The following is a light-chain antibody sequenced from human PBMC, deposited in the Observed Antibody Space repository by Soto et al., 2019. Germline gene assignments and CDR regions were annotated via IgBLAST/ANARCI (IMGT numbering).Light chain of an antibody. CDR1: SSNIGNNI. CDR3: ATWDARLSEVV. Sequence: QSVLTQPPSVSAAPGQKVTISCSGSSSNIGNNIVSWYQQQLPGTAPKLLIYGYDRRPSGIPDRFSVSKSGTSATLGITGLQTGDEADYYCATWDARLSEVVFGGGTKLTVL. V-gene: IGLV1-51*01. CDR2: GYD. J-gene: IGLJ3*02.